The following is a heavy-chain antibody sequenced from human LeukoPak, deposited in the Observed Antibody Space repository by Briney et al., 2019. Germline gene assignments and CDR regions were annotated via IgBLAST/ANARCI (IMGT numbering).Heavy chain of an antibody. Sequence: PGGSLRLSCAASGFTFSSYPIHWVRQVPGKGLEWVAVISYDGSNKYYAQSVKGRFTISRDNSKNTLYLQMNSLRDEDTALYYCARVGDTSGYYYADYWGQGTVVTVSS. CDR1: GFTFSSYP. CDR3: ARVGDTSGYYYADY. CDR2: ISYDGSNK. D-gene: IGHD3-22*01. V-gene: IGHV3-30-3*01. J-gene: IGHJ4*02.